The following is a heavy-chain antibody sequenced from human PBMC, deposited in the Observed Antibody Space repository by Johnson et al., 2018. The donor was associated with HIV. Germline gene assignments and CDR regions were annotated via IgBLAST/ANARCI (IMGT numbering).Heavy chain of an antibody. J-gene: IGHJ3*02. V-gene: IGHV3-43*01. CDR2: IRWDGSIT. CDR1: GFTFAEFT. D-gene: IGHD4-17*01. Sequence: VQLVESGRVVAQPGGSLRLSCAPSGFTFAEFTMHWVRQAPGKGLEWVSLIRWDGSITSYADSVKGRFTISRDNNKDSLYLQMNSLRTEDTAFYYCAPLGGDYVPDAAEIWGQGTMVTISS. CDR3: APLGGDYVPDAAEI.